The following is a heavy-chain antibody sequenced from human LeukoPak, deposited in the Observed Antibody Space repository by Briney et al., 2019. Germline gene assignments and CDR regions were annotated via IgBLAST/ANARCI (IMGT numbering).Heavy chain of an antibody. J-gene: IGHJ5*02. V-gene: IGHV1-18*01. CDR2: ISAYNGNT. Sequence: ASVKVSCKASGYTFSSHGISWVRQAPGQWLEWVGWISAYNGNTDYAQRFHGRVTVTTDTSTSTAYLHLRSLRSDDTAVYYCTRDTGYPHWFDPWGQGTLVTVSS. D-gene: IGHD3-9*01. CDR3: TRDTGYPHWFDP. CDR1: GYTFSSHG.